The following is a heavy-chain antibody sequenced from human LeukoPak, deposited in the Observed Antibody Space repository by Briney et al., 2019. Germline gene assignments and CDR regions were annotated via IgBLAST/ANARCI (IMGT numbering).Heavy chain of an antibody. D-gene: IGHD2-15*01. J-gene: IGHJ6*03. V-gene: IGHV1-8*03. CDR2: MNPNSGNT. CDR1: GYTFTSYD. Sequence: GASVKVSCKASGYTFTSYDINWVRQATGQGLEWMGWMNPNSGNTGYAQKFQGRVTITRNTSISTAYMELSSLRSEDTAVYYCARGGLEVVVAATRYYYYMDVWGKGTTVTVSS. CDR3: ARGGLEVVVAATRYYYYMDV.